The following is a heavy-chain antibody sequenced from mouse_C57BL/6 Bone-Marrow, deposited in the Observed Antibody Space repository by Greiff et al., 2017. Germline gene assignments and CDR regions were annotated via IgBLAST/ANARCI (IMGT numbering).Heavy chain of an antibody. CDR3: ARRDGPYAMDY. CDR1: GYTFTSYW. J-gene: IGHJ4*01. CDR2: IDPNSGGT. D-gene: IGHD1-2*01. V-gene: IGHV1-72*01. Sequence: VQLQQPGAELVKPGASVKLSCKASGYTFTSYWKHWVKQRPGRGLEWIGRIDPNSGGTKYNEKFKSKATLTVDQPSSTAYMQRSSLTSEDSAVYYCARRDGPYAMDYWGQGTSVTVSS.